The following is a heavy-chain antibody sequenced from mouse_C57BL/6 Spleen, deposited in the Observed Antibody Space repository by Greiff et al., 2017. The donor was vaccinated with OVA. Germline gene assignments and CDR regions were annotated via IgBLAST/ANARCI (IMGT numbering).Heavy chain of an antibody. CDR3: ARHAAPYAMDY. V-gene: IGHV5-6*02. J-gene: IGHJ4*01. CDR1: GFTFSSYG. Sequence: DVKLQESGGDLVKPGGSLKLSCAASGFTFSSYGMSWVRQTPDKRLEWVATISSGGSYTYYPDSVKGRFTISRDNAKNTLYLQMSSLKSEDTAMYYCARHAAPYAMDYWGQGTSVTVSS. CDR2: ISSGGSYT.